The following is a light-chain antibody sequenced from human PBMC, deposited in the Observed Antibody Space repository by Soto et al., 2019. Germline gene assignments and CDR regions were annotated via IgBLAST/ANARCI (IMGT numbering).Light chain of an antibody. V-gene: IGKV1-12*01. CDR1: QSISSC. J-gene: IGKJ1*01. CDR2: GAS. CDR3: QQSNSFPRT. Sequence: IQLTQSPSSLSASVVDRVTITCLASQSISSCLDWYHQKPGKAPKLLIYGASSLQSGVPSRFSGSGSGTDFTLTISSLQPEDFTTYYCQQSNSFPRTFGQGT.